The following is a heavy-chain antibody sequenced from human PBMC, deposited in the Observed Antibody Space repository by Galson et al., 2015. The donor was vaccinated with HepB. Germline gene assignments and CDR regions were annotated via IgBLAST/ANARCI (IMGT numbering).Heavy chain of an antibody. CDR1: GYTFTTYW. V-gene: IGHV5-51*01. J-gene: IGHJ5*02. CDR3: ARQGRYGTSETWFDP. CDR2: VYPGDSET. Sequence: SGAEVKKPGESLKISCKGSGYTFTTYWIGWVRQMPGKGLEWMGTVYPGDSETRYSPSFQGQVTISADKSVNTAYLHWSSLEASDTAIYYCARQGRYGTSETWFDPWGQGTLVIVSS. D-gene: IGHD1-1*01.